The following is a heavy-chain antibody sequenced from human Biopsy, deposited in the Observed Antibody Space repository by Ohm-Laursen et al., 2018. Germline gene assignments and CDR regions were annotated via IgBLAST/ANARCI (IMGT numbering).Heavy chain of an antibody. J-gene: IGHJ4*02. D-gene: IGHD2-15*01. CDR3: ARRGSGGRSFDY. CDR1: GGSISGYH. CDR2: ISYTGGI. Sequence: GTLSLTCTVSGGSISGYHWSWIRKSPGKGLEWLAYISYTGGITSNPSLNGRATMSLDTSKNQFSLKLGSVTVADTAVFYCARRGSGGRSFDYWGQGSLVTVSS. V-gene: IGHV4-59*08.